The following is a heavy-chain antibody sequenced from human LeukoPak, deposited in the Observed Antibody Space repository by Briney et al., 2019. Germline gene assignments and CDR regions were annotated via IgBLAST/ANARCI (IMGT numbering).Heavy chain of an antibody. CDR3: TTIYYYDSSDRDY. CDR1: GFTVNNAW. D-gene: IGHD3-22*01. CDR2: IKSKTDGGTT. J-gene: IGHJ4*02. Sequence: PGGSLRLSCAASGFTVNNAWMSWVRQAAGKGLEWVGRIKSKTDGGTTDYAAPVKGRFTISRDDSKNTLYLQMNSLKTEDTAVYYCTTIYYYDSSDRDYWGQGTLVTVSS. V-gene: IGHV3-15*01.